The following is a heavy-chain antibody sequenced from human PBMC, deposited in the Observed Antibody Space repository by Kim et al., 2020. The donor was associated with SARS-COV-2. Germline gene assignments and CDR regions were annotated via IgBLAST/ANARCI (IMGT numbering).Heavy chain of an antibody. Sequence: SETLSLTCTVSGGSISSGGYYWSWIRQHSGTGLEWIGYIYYSGSTYYNPSLKSRVTISVDTSKNQFSLKLSSVTAADTAVYYCARLSGGWVDYWGQGTLVTVSS. D-gene: IGHD3-10*01. CDR3: ARLSGGWVDY. CDR1: GGSISSGGYY. V-gene: IGHV4-31*03. J-gene: IGHJ4*02. CDR2: IYYSGST.